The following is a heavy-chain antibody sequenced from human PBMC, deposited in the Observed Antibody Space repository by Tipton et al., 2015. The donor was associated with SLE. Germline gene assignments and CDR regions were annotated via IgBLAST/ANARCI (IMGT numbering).Heavy chain of an antibody. CDR3: ARGDWVTTSYWFDF. Sequence: TLSLTCTVSGGSISSGYYWGWIRQPPGKGLEWIGSIDHSGSTYYNPSLQNRVTISVDMSKNQFSLKLSSVTAADAAVYYCARGDWVTTSYWFDFWGHGTLVTVSS. D-gene: IGHD3/OR15-3a*01. V-gene: IGHV4-38-2*02. CDR2: IDHSGST. CDR1: GGSISSGYY. J-gene: IGHJ5*01.